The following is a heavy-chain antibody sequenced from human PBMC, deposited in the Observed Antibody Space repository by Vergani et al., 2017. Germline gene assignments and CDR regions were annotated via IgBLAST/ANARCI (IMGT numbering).Heavy chain of an antibody. CDR1: GFTFSNYL. D-gene: IGHD3-16*01. CDR2: INQDGSEK. V-gene: IGHV3-7*03. Sequence: EVQLVESGGGLVQPGGSLRLSCAASGFTFSNYLMNWVRQTPGKALEWVANINQDGSEKFYVDSVKGRFTISRDNAKDSVYLQMNSLRSEDTAVYYCARWGPHSVHYYYMDVWGKGTTVTVSS. CDR3: ARWGPHSVHYYYMDV. J-gene: IGHJ6*03.